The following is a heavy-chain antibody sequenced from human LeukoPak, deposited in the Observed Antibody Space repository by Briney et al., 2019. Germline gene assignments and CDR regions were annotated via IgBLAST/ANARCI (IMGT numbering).Heavy chain of an antibody. Sequence: ASVKVSCKASGYTFTSYDINWVRQATGQGLEWMGWMNPDSGNTGYAQKFQGRVTMTRNTSISTAYMELSSLRSEDTAVYYCARGGSSGWYVDYWGQGNLVTVSS. CDR1: GYTFTSYD. J-gene: IGHJ4*02. CDR2: MNPDSGNT. D-gene: IGHD6-19*01. CDR3: ARGGSSGWYVDY. V-gene: IGHV1-8*01.